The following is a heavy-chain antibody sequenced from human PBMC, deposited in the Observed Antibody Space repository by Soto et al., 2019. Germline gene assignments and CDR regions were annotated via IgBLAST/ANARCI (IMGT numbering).Heavy chain of an antibody. D-gene: IGHD2-2*01. CDR2: IYYSGST. CDR3: ARHVGNRKDYCSSTSCIMETHIDY. Sequence: SETLSLTCTVSGGSISSSSYYWGWIRQPPGKGLEWIGSIYYSGSTYYNPSLKSRVTISVDTSKNQFSLKLSSVTAADTAVYYCARHVGNRKDYCSSTSCIMETHIDYWGQGTLVTVSS. V-gene: IGHV4-39*01. J-gene: IGHJ4*02. CDR1: GGSISSSSYY.